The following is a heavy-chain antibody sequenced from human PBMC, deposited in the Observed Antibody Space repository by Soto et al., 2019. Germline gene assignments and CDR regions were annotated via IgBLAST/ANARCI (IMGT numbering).Heavy chain of an antibody. D-gene: IGHD2-21*02. V-gene: IGHV3-21*01. J-gene: IGHJ6*03. CDR1: GFTFSSYS. CDR2: ISSSSSYI. CDR3: ARDQPDSYCGGDCYYYYYMDV. Sequence: GGSLRLSCAASGFTFSSYSMNWVRQAPGKGLEWVSSISSSSSYIYYADSVKGRFTISRDNTKNSLYLQMNSLRAEDTAVYYCARDQPDSYCGGDCYYYYYMDVWGKGTTVTVSS.